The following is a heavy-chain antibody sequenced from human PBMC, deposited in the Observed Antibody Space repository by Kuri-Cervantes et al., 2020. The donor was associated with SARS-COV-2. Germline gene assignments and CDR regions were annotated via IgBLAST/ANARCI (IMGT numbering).Heavy chain of an antibody. V-gene: IGHV3-21*01. J-gene: IGHJ4*02. CDR2: ISSSSSYI. D-gene: IGHD3-16*01. CDR3: ARDGVTVGKY. Sequence: GESLKISCATSGFTFSDHYIDWVRQAPGKGLEWVSSISSSSSYIYYADSVKGRFTISRDNAKNSLYPQMNSLRAEDTAAYYCARDGVTVGKYWGQGTLVTVSS. CDR1: GFTFSDHY.